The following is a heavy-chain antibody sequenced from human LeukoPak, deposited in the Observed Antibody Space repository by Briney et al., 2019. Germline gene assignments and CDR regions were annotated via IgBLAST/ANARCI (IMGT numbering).Heavy chain of an antibody. CDR2: ISGRGPVT. V-gene: IGHV3-23*01. CDR1: GFTFSSYA. J-gene: IGHJ4*02. Sequence: GGSLRLSCAASGFTFSSYAMSWVRQAPGKGLECVSAISGRGPVTYYTDSVKGRFTISRDNSKNTLYLEMNSLRAEDTAVYYCARRGSSGWYDYWGQGTLVTVSS. D-gene: IGHD6-19*01. CDR3: ARRGSSGWYDY.